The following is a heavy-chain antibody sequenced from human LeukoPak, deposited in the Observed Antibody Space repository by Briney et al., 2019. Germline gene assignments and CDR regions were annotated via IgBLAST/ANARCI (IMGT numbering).Heavy chain of an antibody. CDR2: IYYSGST. Sequence: PPETLSLTCTVSGGSISSYYWSWIRQPPGKGLEWIGYIYYSGSTNYNPSLKSRVTISVDTSKNQFSLKLSSVTAADTAVYYCARGHNWNPDCWGQGTLVTVSS. CDR1: GGSISSYY. V-gene: IGHV4-59*01. CDR3: ARGHNWNPDC. J-gene: IGHJ4*02. D-gene: IGHD1-20*01.